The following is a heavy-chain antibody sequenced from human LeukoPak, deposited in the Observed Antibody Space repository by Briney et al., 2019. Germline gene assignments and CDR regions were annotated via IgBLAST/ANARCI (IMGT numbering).Heavy chain of an antibody. CDR2: IKSKTDGGTT. J-gene: IGHJ3*02. CDR1: GFTVSSNY. Sequence: GGSLRLSCAASGFTVSSNYMSWVRQAPGKGLEWVGRIKSKTDGGTTDYAAPVKGRFTISRDDSKNTLYLQMNSLKTEDTAVYYCTTGREXXXEXXXRAFDIWGQGTMX. V-gene: IGHV3-15*01. CDR3: TTGREXXXEXXXRAFDI. D-gene: IGHD3-10*01.